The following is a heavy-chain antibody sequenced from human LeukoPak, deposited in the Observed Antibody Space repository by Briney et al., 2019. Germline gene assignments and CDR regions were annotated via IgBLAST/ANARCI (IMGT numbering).Heavy chain of an antibody. V-gene: IGHV4-61*02. CDR1: GGSISSSSYY. CDR2: IYTSGST. CDR3: ASEGTTFSSFDY. Sequence: SETLSLTCTVSGGSISSSSYYWSWMRQPAGKGLEWIGRIYTSGSTNYNPSLKSRVTISVDTSKNQFSLKLNSVIATDTAVYYCASEGTTFSSFDYWAREPWSPSPQ. D-gene: IGHD1-1*01. J-gene: IGHJ4*02.